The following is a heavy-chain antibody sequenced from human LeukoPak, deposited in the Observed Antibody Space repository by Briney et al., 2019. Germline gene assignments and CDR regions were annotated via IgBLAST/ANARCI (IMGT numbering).Heavy chain of an antibody. CDR1: GFTFSSYW. J-gene: IGHJ4*02. D-gene: IGHD6-13*01. CDR3: ARVWVRIAAAGTLDY. Sequence: GGSLRLSCAASGFTFSSYWMSWVRQAPGKGLEWVGNIKQDGSEKYYVDSVKGRFTISRDNAKNSLYPQMNSLRAEDTAVYYCARVWVRIAAAGTLDYWGQGTLVTVSS. V-gene: IGHV3-7*01. CDR2: IKQDGSEK.